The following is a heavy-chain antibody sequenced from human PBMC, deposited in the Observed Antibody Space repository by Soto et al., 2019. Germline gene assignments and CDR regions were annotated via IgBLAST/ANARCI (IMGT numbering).Heavy chain of an antibody. CDR3: ARGVRYFDY. V-gene: IGHV4-59*01. D-gene: IGHD3-10*01. CDR2: IYYSGST. CDR1: GGSISSYF. Sequence: QVQLQESGPGLVKPSETLSLTCTVSGGSISSYFWSWIRQPPGKGLGWIGYIYYSGSTNYNPSLKSRVTISVDTSKNQFSLKLSSVTAADTAVYYCARGVRYFDYWGQGTLVTVSS. J-gene: IGHJ4*02.